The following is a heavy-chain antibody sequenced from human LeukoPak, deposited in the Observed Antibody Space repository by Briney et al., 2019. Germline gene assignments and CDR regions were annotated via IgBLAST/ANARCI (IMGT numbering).Heavy chain of an antibody. Sequence: GASVKVSCKASGYTFTSYGISWVRQAPGQGLEWMGWISAYNGNTNYAQKLQGRVTMTTDTSTSTAYMVLRSLRSDDTAVYYCARDPFPYFDRLYWFDPWGQGTLVTVSS. V-gene: IGHV1-18*01. J-gene: IGHJ5*02. CDR1: GYTFTSYG. CDR2: ISAYNGNT. D-gene: IGHD3-9*01. CDR3: ARDPFPYFDRLYWFDP.